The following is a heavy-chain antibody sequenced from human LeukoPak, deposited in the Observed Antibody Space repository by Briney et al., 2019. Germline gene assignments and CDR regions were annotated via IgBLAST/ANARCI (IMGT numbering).Heavy chain of an antibody. CDR1: GNSVSSNSAA. CDR2: TYYRSSWHN. CDR3: ARGSAFDI. J-gene: IGHJ3*02. V-gene: IGHV6-1*01. Sequence: SQTLSLTCAISGNSVSSNSAAWNWIRQSPSRGLEWVGRTYYRSSWHNDYAVSVKSRITINSNTSKNHFSLQLNSVTPEDTAVYYCARGSAFDIWGQGTMVTVSS.